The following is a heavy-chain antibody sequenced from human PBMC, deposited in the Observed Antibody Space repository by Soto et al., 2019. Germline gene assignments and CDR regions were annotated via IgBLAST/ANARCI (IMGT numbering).Heavy chain of an antibody. CDR1: GYTFTGYY. D-gene: IGHD4-17*01. V-gene: IGHV1-2*04. J-gene: IGHJ3*02. Sequence: ASVKVSCKASGYTFTGYYMHWVRQAPGQGLEWMGWINPNSGGTNYAQKFQGWVTMTRDTYISTAYMELSRLRSDETAVYCCARRLAVTTDTKAFDIWGQGTMVTVSS. CDR2: INPNSGGT. CDR3: ARRLAVTTDTKAFDI.